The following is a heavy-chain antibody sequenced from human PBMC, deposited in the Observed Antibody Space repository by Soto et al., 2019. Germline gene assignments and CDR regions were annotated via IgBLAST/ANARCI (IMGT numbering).Heavy chain of an antibody. CDR3: AREGYTAMLN. Sequence: PGGSRRLSCAASGFTFSSDWMHWVRQAPGKGLVWVSRINTDGSFTSYADSVKGRFTISRDNAKNTLYLQMNSLRAEDAAVYYCAREGYTAMLNWGQGTLVTVS. J-gene: IGHJ4*02. D-gene: IGHD5-18*01. CDR2: INTDGSFT. V-gene: IGHV3-74*01. CDR1: GFTFSSDW.